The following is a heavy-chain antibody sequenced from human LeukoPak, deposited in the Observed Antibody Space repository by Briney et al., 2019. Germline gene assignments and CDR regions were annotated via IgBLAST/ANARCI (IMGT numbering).Heavy chain of an antibody. CDR1: GFTDSNNY. CDR2: IYSGGTP. D-gene: IGHD2-15*01. Sequence: GGSLRLSCAVSGFTDSNNYMSWVRHAPGKGLEWGSVIYSGGTPYYADSVKGRLTISRHNSKNTLYLQMNSLRAEDTAVYYCAKEYCGGGRCNDDFFDYWGEGTLVTVSS. J-gene: IGHJ4*02. V-gene: IGHV3-66*01. CDR3: AKEYCGGGRCNDDFFDY.